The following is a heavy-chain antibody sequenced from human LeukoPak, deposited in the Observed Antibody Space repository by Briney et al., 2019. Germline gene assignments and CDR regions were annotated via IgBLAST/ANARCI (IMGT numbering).Heavy chain of an antibody. V-gene: IGHV1-2*02. D-gene: IGHD3-3*01. CDR1: GYTFTGYY. CDR2: INPNSGGT. Sequence: ASVKVSCKASGYTFTGYYMHWVRQAPGQGLEWMGWINPNSGGTNYAQKFQGRVTMTRDTSISTAYMELSRLRSDDTAVYYCARDHGGITIFGVAPPTSWFDPWGQGTLVTVSS. CDR3: ARDHGGITIFGVAPPTSWFDP. J-gene: IGHJ5*02.